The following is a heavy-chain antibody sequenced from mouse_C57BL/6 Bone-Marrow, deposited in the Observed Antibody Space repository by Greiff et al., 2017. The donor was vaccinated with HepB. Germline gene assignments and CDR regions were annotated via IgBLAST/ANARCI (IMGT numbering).Heavy chain of an antibody. CDR3: ARESLAWFAY. J-gene: IGHJ3*01. V-gene: IGHV3-6*01. CDR1: GYSITSGYY. D-gene: IGHD6-1*01. CDR2: ISYDGSN. Sequence: EVKLMESGPGLVKPSQSLSLTCSVTGYSITSGYYWNWIRQFPGNKLEWMGYISYDGSNNYNPSLKNRISITRDTSKNQFFLKLNSVTTEDTATYYCARESLAWFAYWGQETLVTVSA.